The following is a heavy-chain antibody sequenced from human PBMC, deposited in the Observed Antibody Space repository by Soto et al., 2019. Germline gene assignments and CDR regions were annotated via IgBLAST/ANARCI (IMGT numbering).Heavy chain of an antibody. CDR2: IRIGPGIT. CDR3: ARSRSAMADGMNV. D-gene: IGHD5-18*01. CDR1: GVNFRGYA. Sequence: GGSLRLSSEVSGVNFRGYAMSWVRQAPGKGLEWVSGIRIGPGITYYADSVKGRFTISSDISRKTVYLQMNNLRGEDTALYFCARSRSAMADGMNVWGQGTTVTVSS. J-gene: IGHJ6*02. V-gene: IGHV3-23*01.